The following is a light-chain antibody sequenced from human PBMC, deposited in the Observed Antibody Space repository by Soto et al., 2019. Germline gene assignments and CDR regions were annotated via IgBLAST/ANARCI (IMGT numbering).Light chain of an antibody. J-gene: IGLJ2*01. CDR3: SSYTSGSTLVV. CDR1: NSDVGGYNY. Sequence: QSALTQPASVSGSPGQSITISCTGTNSDVGGYNYVSWYQHHPGKAPKLVIYDVISRPSGVSSRFSGSKSANTASLTISGLQAEDEADYYCSSYTSGSTLVVFGGGTKLTVL. V-gene: IGLV2-14*03. CDR2: DVI.